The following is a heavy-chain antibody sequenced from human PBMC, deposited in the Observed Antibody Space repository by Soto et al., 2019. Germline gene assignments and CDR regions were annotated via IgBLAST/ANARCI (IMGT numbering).Heavy chain of an antibody. D-gene: IGHD3-9*01. CDR1: GVRISSYT. Sequence: SVKVSCEASGVRISSYTISWLRQATKQGLEWMGRIIPILGIANYAQKFQGRATITADKSTSTAYMELSSLRSEDTAVYYCARVEYSYDILTGYPRYYYYGMDVWGQGTTVTVSS. CDR2: IIPILGIA. V-gene: IGHV1-69*02. J-gene: IGHJ6*02. CDR3: ARVEYSYDILTGYPRYYYYGMDV.